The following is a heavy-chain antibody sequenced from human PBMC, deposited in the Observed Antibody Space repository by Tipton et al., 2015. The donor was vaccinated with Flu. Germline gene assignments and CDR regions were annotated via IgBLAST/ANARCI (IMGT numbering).Heavy chain of an antibody. D-gene: IGHD3-22*01. CDR2: IYPGDSDS. V-gene: IGHV5-51*01. J-gene: IGHJ5*02. CDR1: GYNFTTYW. Sequence: MQLVQSGTEVKKPGESLKISCRGSGYNFTTYWIGWVRQMPGKGLEWMGVIYPGDSDSRYSPSFQGQVTISADKSISTAYLQWSSLKASDTAVYYCARLVRDRSGYIVYHWGQGTLVTVSS. CDR3: ARLVRDRSGYIVYH.